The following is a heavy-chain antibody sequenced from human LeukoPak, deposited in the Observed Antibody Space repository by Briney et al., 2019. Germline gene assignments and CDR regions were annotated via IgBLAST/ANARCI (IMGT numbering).Heavy chain of an antibody. Sequence: ASVKVSCKASGYTFTSDGISWVRQAPGQGLEWMGWISAYNGNTNYAQKLQGRVTMTTETSTSTAYMQLRSLRSGDTAVYYCARGNDYSNYAFDYWGQGTLVTVSS. CDR1: GYTFTSDG. J-gene: IGHJ4*02. D-gene: IGHD4-11*01. V-gene: IGHV1-18*01. CDR3: ARGNDYSNYAFDY. CDR2: ISAYNGNT.